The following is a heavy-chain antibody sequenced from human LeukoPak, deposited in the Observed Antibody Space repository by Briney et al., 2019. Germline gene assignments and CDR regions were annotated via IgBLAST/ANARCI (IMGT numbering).Heavy chain of an antibody. D-gene: IGHD3-10*01. J-gene: IGHJ5*02. CDR3: ARDPYGSGSYSRFDP. Sequence: GGSLRLSCAASGFTFNSYWMSWVRQAPGKGLEWVANIKQDETEKYYVESVKGRFTISRDNAKNSLYLQMNSLRAEDTAVYYCARDPYGSGSYSRFDPWGQGTLVTVSS. V-gene: IGHV3-7*01. CDR2: IKQDETEK. CDR1: GFTFNSYW.